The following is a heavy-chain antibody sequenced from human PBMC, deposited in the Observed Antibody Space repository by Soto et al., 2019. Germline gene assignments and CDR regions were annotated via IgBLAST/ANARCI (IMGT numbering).Heavy chain of an antibody. Sequence: GGSLRLSCAASGFTFSSCAMSWVRQAPGKGLEWISGITRNSDNKYYADSVKGRFTISRDNSKNTLFLQMNSLRVEDTATYYCAKEKISTSCCNWFDPWGQGTLVTVSS. J-gene: IGHJ5*02. CDR3: AKEKISTSCCNWFDP. D-gene: IGHD2-2*01. V-gene: IGHV3-23*01. CDR1: GFTFSSCA. CDR2: ITRNSDNK.